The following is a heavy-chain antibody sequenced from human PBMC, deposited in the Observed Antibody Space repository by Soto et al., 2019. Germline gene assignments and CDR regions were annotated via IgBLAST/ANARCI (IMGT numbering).Heavy chain of an antibody. CDR3: TTFMLDTTPY. J-gene: IGHJ4*02. D-gene: IGHD5-18*01. V-gene: IGHV3-73*01. CDR2: IRSKANTYAT. CDR1: WFTFSGSA. Sequence: VGSLRLSCAASWFTFSGSAMHWVRQASGKGLEWVGRIRSKANTYATAYAASVKGRFTISRDDSKNTAYLQMNSLKTEDTAVYYCTTFMLDTTPYWGLGTLVTVSS.